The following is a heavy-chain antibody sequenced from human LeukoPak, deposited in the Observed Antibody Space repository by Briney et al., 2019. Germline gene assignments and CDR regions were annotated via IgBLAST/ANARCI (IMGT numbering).Heavy chain of an antibody. J-gene: IGHJ4*02. Sequence: GGSLRLSCAASGFTFSDYYMSWIRQAPGKGLEWVSYISSSGSTIYYADSVKGRFTISRDNAKNTLYLQMNSLRAEDTAVYFCARDHNWNDGNDYWGQGTLVTVSS. D-gene: IGHD1-1*01. CDR3: ARDHNWNDGNDY. CDR2: ISSSGSTI. V-gene: IGHV3-11*04. CDR1: GFTFSDYY.